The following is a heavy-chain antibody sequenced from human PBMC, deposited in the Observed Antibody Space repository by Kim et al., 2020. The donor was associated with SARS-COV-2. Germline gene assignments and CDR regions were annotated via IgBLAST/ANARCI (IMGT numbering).Heavy chain of an antibody. V-gene: IGHV1-18*01. D-gene: IGHD6-19*01. J-gene: IGHJ4*02. Sequence: YAQKLQGRVTMTTDTSTSTAYMELRSLRSDDTAVYYCAREGGLAAVFDYWGQGTLVTVSS. CDR3: AREGGLAAVFDY.